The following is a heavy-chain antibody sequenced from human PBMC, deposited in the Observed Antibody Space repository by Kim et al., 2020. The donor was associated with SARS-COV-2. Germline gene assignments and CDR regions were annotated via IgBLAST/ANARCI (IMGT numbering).Heavy chain of an antibody. J-gene: IGHJ6*03. Sequence: GGSLRLSCAASGFTFSTYAMSWVCQAPGKGLERVSGISGSGGTSYYADPVKGRFTISRDNSKDKVYLEMNSLRVEDTAVYYCAKVFGHFDSGDQRYYYH. CDR1: GFTFSTYA. V-gene: IGHV3-23*01. CDR2: ISGSGGTS. D-gene: IGHD3-22*01. CDR3: AKVFGHFDSGDQRYYYH.